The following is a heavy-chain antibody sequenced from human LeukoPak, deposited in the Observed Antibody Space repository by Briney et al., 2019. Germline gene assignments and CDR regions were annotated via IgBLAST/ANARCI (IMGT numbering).Heavy chain of an antibody. CDR2: IYYGGST. D-gene: IGHD3-16*01. CDR1: GGSISSSGYY. Sequence: SETLSLTCTVSGGSISSSGYYWAWIRQPPGKGLEWIGSIYYGGSTYYNPSLKSRVTISVDTSKNQFSLKLSSVTAADTAVYYCARLMRSDFDYWGQGTLVTVSS. J-gene: IGHJ4*02. CDR3: ARLMRSDFDY. V-gene: IGHV4-39*01.